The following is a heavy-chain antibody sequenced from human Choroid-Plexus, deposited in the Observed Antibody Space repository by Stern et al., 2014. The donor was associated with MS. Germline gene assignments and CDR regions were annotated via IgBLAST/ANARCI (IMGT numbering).Heavy chain of an antibody. CDR1: GYIFTGYY. J-gene: IGHJ6*02. CDR3: ARDQRGITIFGVVTDYYYLGMDV. D-gene: IGHD3-3*01. Sequence: QVQLVQSGAEVKKLGASVKVSCQTSGYIFTGYYIHWVRQAPGHGLEWMAWIKPNTGGTKDGQKFQGRVTMSRDTSSSTAYVELSSLTSDDTAVYYCARDQRGITIFGVVTDYYYLGMDVWGQGTTVTVSS. CDR2: IKPNTGGT. V-gene: IGHV1-2*02.